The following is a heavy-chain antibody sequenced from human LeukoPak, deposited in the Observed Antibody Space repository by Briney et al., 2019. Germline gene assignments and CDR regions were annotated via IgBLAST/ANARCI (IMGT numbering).Heavy chain of an antibody. Sequence: PSETLSLTCAVYGGSFSGYYWSWIRQPPGKGLEWIGEINHSRSTNYNPSLKSRVTISVDTSKNQFSLKLSSVTAADTAVYYCARSYYDFWSRNWFDPWGQGTLVTVSS. J-gene: IGHJ5*02. V-gene: IGHV4-34*01. CDR1: GGSFSGYY. CDR2: INHSRST. D-gene: IGHD3-3*01. CDR3: ARSYYDFWSRNWFDP.